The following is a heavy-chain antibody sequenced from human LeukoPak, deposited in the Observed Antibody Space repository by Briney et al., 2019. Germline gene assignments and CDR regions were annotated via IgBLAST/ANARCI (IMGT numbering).Heavy chain of an antibody. J-gene: IGHJ6*03. CDR2: IYTSGST. Sequence: PSETLSLTCTVSGGSISSGSYYWSWIRQPAGKGLEWIGRIYTSGSTNYNPSLKSRVTISVDTSKNQFSLKLTSVTAADTAVYYCARTTEGGYTYGYFYYYYMDVWGKGPRSPSP. CDR1: GGSISSGSYY. D-gene: IGHD5-18*01. V-gene: IGHV4-61*02. CDR3: ARTTEGGYTYGYFYYYYMDV.